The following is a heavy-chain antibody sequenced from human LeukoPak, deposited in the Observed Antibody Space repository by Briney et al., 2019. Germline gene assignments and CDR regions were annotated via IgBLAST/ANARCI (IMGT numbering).Heavy chain of an antibody. D-gene: IGHD6-19*01. CDR2: ISYDGSNK. V-gene: IGHV3-30*04. CDR1: GFTFSSYA. Sequence: GGSLRLSCAASGFTFSSYAMHWVRQAPGKGLEWVAVISYDGSNKYYADSVKGRFTISRDTSKSTLYLQMNSLRAEDTAVYYCARVGYSSGWYADYWGQGTLVTVSS. J-gene: IGHJ4*02. CDR3: ARVGYSSGWYADY.